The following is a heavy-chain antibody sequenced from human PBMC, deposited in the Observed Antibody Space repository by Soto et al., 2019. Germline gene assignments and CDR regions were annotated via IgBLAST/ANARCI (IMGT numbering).Heavy chain of an antibody. CDR1: GFTFSSYG. D-gene: IGHD3-10*01. CDR2: ISYDGSNK. J-gene: IGHJ2*01. Sequence: ESGGGVVQPGRSLRLSCAASGFTFSSYGMHWVRQAPGKGLEWVAVISYDGSNKYYADSVKGRFTISRDNSKNTLYLQMNSLRAEDTAVYYCAKDLRAYGPPGWYFDLWGRGTLVTVSS. V-gene: IGHV3-30*18. CDR3: AKDLRAYGPPGWYFDL.